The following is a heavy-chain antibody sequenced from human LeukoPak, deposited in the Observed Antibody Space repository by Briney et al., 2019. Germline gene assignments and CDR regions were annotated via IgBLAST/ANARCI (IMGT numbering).Heavy chain of an antibody. Sequence: PSQTLSLTCTVSGVSISSGGYYWSWIRQHPGKGLEWIGYIYYSGSTYYNPSLKSRVTISVDTSKNQFSLKLSSVTAADTAVYYCARGSVVVTATYAFDIWGQGTMVTVSS. CDR1: GVSISSGGYY. CDR3: ARGSVVVTATYAFDI. V-gene: IGHV4-31*03. J-gene: IGHJ3*02. D-gene: IGHD2-21*02. CDR2: IYYSGST.